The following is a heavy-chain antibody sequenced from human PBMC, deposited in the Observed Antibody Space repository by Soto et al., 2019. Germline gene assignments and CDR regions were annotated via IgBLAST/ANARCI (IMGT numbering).Heavy chain of an antibody. Sequence: QLQLQESGPGLVKPSETLSLTCTVSGGSISSSSYYWGWIRQPPGKGLEWIGSIYYSGSTYYNPSLKSRVTLSVDTSKNQFSLKLSSVTAADTAVYYCASKVYYDFWSGLEEKYYFDYWGQGTLVTVSS. V-gene: IGHV4-39*01. CDR2: IYYSGST. CDR3: ASKVYYDFWSGLEEKYYFDY. D-gene: IGHD3-3*01. J-gene: IGHJ4*02. CDR1: GGSISSSSYY.